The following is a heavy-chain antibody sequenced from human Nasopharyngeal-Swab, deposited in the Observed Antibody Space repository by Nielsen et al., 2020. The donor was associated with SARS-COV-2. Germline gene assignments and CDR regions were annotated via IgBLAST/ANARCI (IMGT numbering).Heavy chain of an antibody. Sequence: GESLKISCAASGFIFSNYSMIWVRQAPGKGLEWVSAISSSSTYIYYADSGKGRFTISRDNAENSLYLHMNSLRADDSAVYYCAGRYYYDSRYYYPLDYWGQVTLVTFSS. J-gene: IGHJ4*02. CDR1: GFIFSNYS. CDR3: AGRYYYDSRYYYPLDY. CDR2: ISSSSTYI. D-gene: IGHD3-22*01. V-gene: IGHV3-21*01.